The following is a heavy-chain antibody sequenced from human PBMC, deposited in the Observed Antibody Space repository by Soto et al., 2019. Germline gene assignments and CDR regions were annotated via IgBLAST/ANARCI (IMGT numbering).Heavy chain of an antibody. CDR3: ARVIAAAPNWVDP. CDR1: GCTDTRDRYY. J-gene: IGHJ5*02. CDR2: IYYSGIS. V-gene: IGHV4-31*03. D-gene: IGHD6-13*01. Sequence: SETMSLTGRFAGCTDTRDRYYWSWLRQHPGKGLEWIGCIYYSGISYYNPSLRSRVTISVDTSKNQFSLKLSSVTAADTAVDYCARVIAAAPNWVDPWGQRTLVTVSS.